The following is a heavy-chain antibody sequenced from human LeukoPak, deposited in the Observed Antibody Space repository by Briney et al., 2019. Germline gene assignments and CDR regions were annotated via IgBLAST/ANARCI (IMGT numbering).Heavy chain of an antibody. Sequence: PGGSLRLSCAASGFTFSSYAMSWVRQAPGKGLEWVLGISGSGGSTYFADSVKGRFTISRDNSKNMLYLQMNSLRAEDTAVYYXXXXXXXXXSRGAFDYWGQGTLVTVSS. J-gene: IGHJ4*02. V-gene: IGHV3-23*01. CDR3: XXXXXXXXSRGAFDY. CDR1: GFTFSSYA. CDR2: ISGSGGST.